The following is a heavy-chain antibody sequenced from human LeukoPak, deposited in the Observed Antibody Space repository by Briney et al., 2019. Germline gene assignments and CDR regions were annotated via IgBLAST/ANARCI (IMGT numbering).Heavy chain of an antibody. CDR1: GYTFTSYD. V-gene: IGHV1-8*03. D-gene: IGHD2-2*01. CDR2: MNPNSGNT. Sequence: ASVKVSCKASGYTFTSYDINWVRQATGQGLEWMGWMNPNSGNTGYAQKFQGRVTITRNTSISTAYMEPSSLRSEDTAVYYCARSSRSWSTFDNWGQGTLVTVSS. J-gene: IGHJ4*02. CDR3: ARSSRSWSTFDN.